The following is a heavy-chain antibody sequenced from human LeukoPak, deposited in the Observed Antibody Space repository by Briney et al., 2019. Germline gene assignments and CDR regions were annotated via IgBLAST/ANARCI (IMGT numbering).Heavy chain of an antibody. Sequence: ASVKVSCKVSGYTLTELSMHRVRQAPGNGLEWMGGFDPEDGETIYAQKFQARVTMTEDTSTDTAYMELSSLRSEDTAVYYCATAPAYCGGDCYPGALDYWGQGTLVTVSS. CDR2: FDPEDGET. CDR1: GYTLTELS. CDR3: ATAPAYCGGDCYPGALDY. J-gene: IGHJ4*02. D-gene: IGHD2-21*02. V-gene: IGHV1-24*01.